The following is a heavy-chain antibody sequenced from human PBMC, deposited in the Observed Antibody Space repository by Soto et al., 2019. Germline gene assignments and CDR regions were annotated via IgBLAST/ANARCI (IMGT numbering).Heavy chain of an antibody. CDR3: ASSFTSSQWRYGMDV. CDR1: GYTFTSYG. D-gene: IGHD2-2*01. V-gene: IGHV1-18*01. CDR2: ISAYNGNT. J-gene: IGHJ6*04. Sequence: QVQLVQSGAEVKKPGASVKVSCKASGYTFTSYGISWVRQAPGQGLEWMGWISAYNGNTNYAQKLQGRVTMTTETSTSTAYMELRSLRCEDTAVYYCASSFTSSQWRYGMDVWGKGTTVTVSS.